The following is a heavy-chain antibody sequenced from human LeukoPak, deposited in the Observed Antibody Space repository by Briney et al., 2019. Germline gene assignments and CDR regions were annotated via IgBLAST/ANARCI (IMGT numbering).Heavy chain of an antibody. Sequence: GGSLRLSCAVSGFTFSNYWVTWVRQTPGKGLEFVANINQDGSVKNYVGSVKGRFTISRDNAKNSLCLQMSSLRVDDTAIYYCARDPGFSSFDYWGQGTLVTVSS. CDR2: INQDGSVK. CDR3: ARDPGFSSFDY. CDR1: GFTFSNYW. D-gene: IGHD3-3*02. J-gene: IGHJ4*02. V-gene: IGHV3-7*01.